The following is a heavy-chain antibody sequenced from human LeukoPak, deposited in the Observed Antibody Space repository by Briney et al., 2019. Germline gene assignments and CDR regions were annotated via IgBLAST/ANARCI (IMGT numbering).Heavy chain of an antibody. V-gene: IGHV3-66*02. J-gene: IGHJ4*02. D-gene: IGHD1-26*01. CDR2: IYRGDKT. Sequence: GGSLKLSCAASGFTVSTNYMTWVRQAPGKGLEWVSVIYRGDKTDYADSVKGRLTISRDNSKNTLYLQMNSLRGDDTAVYYCAGGFEEWELLGYFDYWGQGNLGSVSS. CDR1: GFTVSTNY. CDR3: AGGFEEWELLGYFDY.